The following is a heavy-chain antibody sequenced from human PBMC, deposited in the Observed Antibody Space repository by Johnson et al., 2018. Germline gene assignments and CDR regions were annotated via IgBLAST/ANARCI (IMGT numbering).Heavy chain of an antibody. CDR2: IIPILGIA. CDR1: GGTFSSYT. V-gene: IGHV1-69*04. CDR3: ARGYYDSREAFDI. D-gene: IGHD3-22*01. J-gene: IGHJ3*02. Sequence: QVQLVQSGAEVKKPGSSVKVSCKASGGTFSSYTISWVRQAPGQGLEWMGRIIPILGIANYAQKFQGRVTITADKSTSTAYMELGSLRSGDTAVYYCARGYYDSREAFDIWGQGTMVTVSS.